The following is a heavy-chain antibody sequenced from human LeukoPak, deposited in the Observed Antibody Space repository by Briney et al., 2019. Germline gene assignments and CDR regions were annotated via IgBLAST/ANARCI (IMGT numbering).Heavy chain of an antibody. Sequence: GGSLRLSCAASGFTFSSYGMHWVRQAPGKGLEWVAVISYDGSNKYYADSVKGRFTISRDNAKNSLYLQMNSLRAEDTAVYYCARGIVGATFGSFDYWGQGTLVTVSS. CDR3: ARGIVGATFGSFDY. CDR2: ISYDGSNK. V-gene: IGHV3-30*03. D-gene: IGHD1-26*01. J-gene: IGHJ4*02. CDR1: GFTFSSYG.